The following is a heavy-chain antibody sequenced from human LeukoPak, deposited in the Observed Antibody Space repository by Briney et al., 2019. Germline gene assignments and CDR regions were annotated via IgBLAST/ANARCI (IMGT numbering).Heavy chain of an antibody. J-gene: IGHJ6*03. Sequence: PSETLSLTCTVSGGSISSYYWSWIRQPPGKGLEWIGYIYYSGSTNYNPPLKSRVTISVDTSKNQFALKLSSVTAADTAVYYCARSYSSGYYGYYYYYYMDVWGKGTTVTISS. CDR3: ARSYSSGYYGYYYYYYMDV. CDR1: GGSISSYY. D-gene: IGHD3-22*01. CDR2: IYYSGST. V-gene: IGHV4-59*01.